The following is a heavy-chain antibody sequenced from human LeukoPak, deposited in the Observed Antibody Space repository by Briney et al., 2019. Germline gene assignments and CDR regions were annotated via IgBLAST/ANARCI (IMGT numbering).Heavy chain of an antibody. CDR1: GGSFSGYY. J-gene: IGHJ4*02. D-gene: IGHD3-10*01. CDR2: IYYSGST. V-gene: IGHV4-59*01. CDR3: ARVSRRFGEAPDY. Sequence: SETLSLTCAVYGGSFSGYYWSWIRQPPGKGLEWIGYIYYSGSTNYNPSLKSRVTISVDTSKNQFSLKLSSVTAADTAVYYCARVSRRFGEAPDYWGQGTLVTVSS.